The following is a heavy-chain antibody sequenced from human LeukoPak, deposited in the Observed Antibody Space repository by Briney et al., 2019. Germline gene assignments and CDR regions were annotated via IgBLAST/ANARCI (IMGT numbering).Heavy chain of an antibody. CDR2: IRYDGSDK. CDR1: VFPYSSYG. Sequence: GGPVTLFCAACVFPYSSYGMLWLPQAPGKALEGVAFIRYDGSDKYYADSVKGRFTISRDNSKNTLYLQMNSLRAEDTAVYYCAKDELWFGELSPYYFDYCGQGTLVTVSP. CDR3: AKDELWFGELSPYYFDY. J-gene: IGHJ4*02. V-gene: IGHV3-30*02. D-gene: IGHD3-10*01.